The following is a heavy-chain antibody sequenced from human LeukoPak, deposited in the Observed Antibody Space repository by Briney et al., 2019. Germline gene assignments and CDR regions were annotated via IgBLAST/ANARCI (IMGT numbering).Heavy chain of an antibody. CDR3: ARDHYYDILTLDY. CDR1: GGSISSYY. D-gene: IGHD3-9*01. Sequence: SETLSLTCTVSGGSISSYYWSWIRQPPGKGLEWIGYIYYSGSTNYNPSLKSRVTISVDTSKNQFSLKLSSVTAADTAVYYCARDHYYDILTLDYWGQGTLVTVSS. V-gene: IGHV4-59*12. CDR2: IYYSGST. J-gene: IGHJ4*02.